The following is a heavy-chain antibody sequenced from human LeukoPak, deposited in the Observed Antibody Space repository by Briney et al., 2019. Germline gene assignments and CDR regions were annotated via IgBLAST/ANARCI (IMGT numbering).Heavy chain of an antibody. CDR3: AKDYGDFWSAASNWFDS. V-gene: IGHV3-30*18. Sequence: EGSLRLSRVASGFTFLTYGMHGVRQPPGKGLEWVALISYDTSNKYYEDSVKGRFNISRDNSKNTLYLQMNSLRPEDTAVYYCAKDYGDFWSAASNWFDSWGQGTLVTVSS. J-gene: IGHJ5*01. CDR1: GFTFLTYG. D-gene: IGHD3-3*01. CDR2: ISYDTSNK.